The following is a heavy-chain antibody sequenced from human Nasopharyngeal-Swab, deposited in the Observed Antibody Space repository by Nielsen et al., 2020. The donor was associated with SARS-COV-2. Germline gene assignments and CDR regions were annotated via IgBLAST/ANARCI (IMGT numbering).Heavy chain of an antibody. Sequence: SETLSLTCTVSGGSISSGDYYWSWIRQPPGKGLEWIGYIYYSGSTYYNPSLKSRVTISVDTSKNQFSLKLSSVTAADTAVYYCARVQVYGSRSYPNGGYYFDYWGQGTLVTVSS. CDR2: IYYSGST. V-gene: IGHV4-30-4*01. J-gene: IGHJ4*02. D-gene: IGHD3-10*01. CDR3: ARVQVYGSRSYPNGGYYFDY. CDR1: GGSISSGDYY.